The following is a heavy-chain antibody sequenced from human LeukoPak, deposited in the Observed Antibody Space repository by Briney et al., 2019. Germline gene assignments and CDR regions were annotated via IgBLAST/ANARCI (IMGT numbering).Heavy chain of an antibody. J-gene: IGHJ4*02. V-gene: IGHV3-48*04. CDR2: ISSSSTI. Sequence: GGSLRLSCAASGFTSSSYSMNWVRQAPGKGLEWVSYISSSSTIYYADSVKGRFTISRDNAKNSLYLQMNSLRAEDTAVYYCARDCGFGELCWGQGTLVTVS. CDR1: GFTSSSYS. CDR3: ARDCGFGELC. D-gene: IGHD3-10*01.